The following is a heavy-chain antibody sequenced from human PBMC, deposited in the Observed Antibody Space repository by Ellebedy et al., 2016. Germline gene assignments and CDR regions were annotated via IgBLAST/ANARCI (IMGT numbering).Heavy chain of an antibody. D-gene: IGHD2-2*01. CDR2: ISWDGGST. CDR3: AKDFGYSSTWFVADY. V-gene: IGHV3-43D*03. J-gene: IGHJ4*02. Sequence: GGSLRLXXVASGFTFDEYAMHWVRQTPGKGLEWVSVISWDGGSTYYADSVKGRFTISRDRSKNSLYLQMNSLRGEDSAFYYCAKDFGYSSTWFVADYWGQGTLVTVSS. CDR1: GFTFDEYA.